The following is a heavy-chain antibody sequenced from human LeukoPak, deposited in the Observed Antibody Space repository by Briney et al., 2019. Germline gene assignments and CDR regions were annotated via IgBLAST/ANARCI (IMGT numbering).Heavy chain of an antibody. V-gene: IGHV1-24*01. J-gene: IGHJ4*02. CDR2: FDPEDGET. CDR3: ARDPQITIFGVVIGPFDY. Sequence: ASVKVSCKVSGYTLTELSMHWVRQAPGKGLEWMGGFDPEDGETIYAQKFQGRVTITEDTSTDTAYMELSSLRSEDTAVYYCARDPQITIFGVVIGPFDYWGQGPLVTVPS. D-gene: IGHD3-3*01. CDR1: GYTLTELS.